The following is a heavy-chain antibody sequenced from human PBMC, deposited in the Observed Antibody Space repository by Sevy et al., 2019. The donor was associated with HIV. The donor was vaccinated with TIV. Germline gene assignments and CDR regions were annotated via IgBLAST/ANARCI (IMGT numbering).Heavy chain of an antibody. V-gene: IGHV4-59*13. CDR1: GSSISSYY. D-gene: IGHD3-22*01. CDR2: IYYSGST. J-gene: IGHJ4*02. CDR3: ARSNPDSSGYYDPSQHDY. Sequence: SETLSLTCTVSGSSISSYYWSWIRQPPGKGLEWIGYIYYSGSTNYNPSLKSRVTISVDTSKNQFSLKLSSVTAADTAVYYCARSNPDSSGYYDPSQHDYWGQGTLVTVSS.